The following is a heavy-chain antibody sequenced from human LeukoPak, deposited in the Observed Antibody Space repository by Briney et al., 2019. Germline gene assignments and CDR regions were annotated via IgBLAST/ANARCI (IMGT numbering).Heavy chain of an antibody. CDR3: AREVTAPLIVGATNWFDP. J-gene: IGHJ5*02. Sequence: GASVKVSCKASGYTFTSYDINWVRQATGQGLEWMGWMNPNSGNTGYAQKLQGRVTMTTDTSTSTAYMELRSLRSDDTAVYYCAREVTAPLIVGATNWFDPWGQGTLVTVSS. D-gene: IGHD1-26*01. CDR1: GYTFTSYD. V-gene: IGHV1-8*02. CDR2: MNPNSGNT.